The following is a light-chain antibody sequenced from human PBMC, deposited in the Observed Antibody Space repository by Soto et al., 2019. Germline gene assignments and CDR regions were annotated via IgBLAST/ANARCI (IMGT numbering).Light chain of an antibody. CDR3: SSYTISSTPLYV. CDR1: SSDVGAYDY. CDR2: DVN. V-gene: IGLV2-14*01. J-gene: IGLJ1*01. Sequence: QSVLTQPASVSGSPGQSIAIPCTGTSSDVGAYDYVSWYQQHAGKAPKLMIYDVNNRPSGVSNRFSGSKSGNTASLTISGLQAEDEADYYCSSYTISSTPLYVFGTGTKVTVL.